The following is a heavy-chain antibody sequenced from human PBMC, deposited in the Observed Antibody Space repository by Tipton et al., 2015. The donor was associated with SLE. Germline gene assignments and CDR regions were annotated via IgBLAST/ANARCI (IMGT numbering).Heavy chain of an antibody. CDR2: ISSSSGYI. Sequence: SLRLSCAASGFTFSSYSMNWVRQAPGKGLEWVSSISSSSGYIYYADSVKGRFTISRDNSKNTLYLQMNSLRAEDTGVYYCAKELQLEEDYWGQGALVTVSS. V-gene: IGHV3-21*01. CDR1: GFTFSSYS. J-gene: IGHJ4*02. D-gene: IGHD6-13*01. CDR3: AKELQLEEDY.